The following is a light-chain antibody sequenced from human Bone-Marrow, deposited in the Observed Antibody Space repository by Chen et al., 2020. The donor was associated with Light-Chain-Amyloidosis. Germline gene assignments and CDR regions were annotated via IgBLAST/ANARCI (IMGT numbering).Light chain of an antibody. J-gene: IGLJ3*02. CDR1: SSDVGNYNH. Sequence: QSALTQPASVSGSPGQSITIPCSGISSDVGNYNHVSWNQQHPGKAPKLLIYEVSNRPSGFSSRFSGSKSGNTASLTISGLQAEDEAFYYCTSYTGTLVFGGGTKLTVL. CDR2: EVS. CDR3: TSYTGTLV. V-gene: IGLV2-14*01.